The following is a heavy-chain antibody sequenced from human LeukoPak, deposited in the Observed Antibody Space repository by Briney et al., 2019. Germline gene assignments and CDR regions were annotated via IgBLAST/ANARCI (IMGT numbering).Heavy chain of an antibody. Sequence: GASVKVSCKASGGTFSSYAISWVRQAPGQGLEWMGRIIPICGTANYAQKFQGRVTITTDESTSTAYMELSSLRSEDTAVYYCARDSRDGYIDWGQGTLVTVSS. CDR3: ARDSRDGYID. D-gene: IGHD5-24*01. CDR2: IIPICGTA. V-gene: IGHV1-69*05. J-gene: IGHJ4*02. CDR1: GGTFSSYA.